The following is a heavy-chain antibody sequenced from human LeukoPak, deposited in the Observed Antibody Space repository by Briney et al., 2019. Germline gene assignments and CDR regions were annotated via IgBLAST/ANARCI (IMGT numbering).Heavy chain of an antibody. J-gene: IGHJ3*02. CDR3: ASGYSSSSETGAFDI. Sequence: GGSLRLSCAASGFTFSSYAMSWVRQAPGKGLEWVSAISGSGGSTYYADSVKGRFTISRDNSKNTLYLQMNSLRAEDTAVYYCASGYSSSSETGAFDIWGQGTMVTVSS. CDR2: ISGSGGST. V-gene: IGHV3-23*01. CDR1: GFTFSSYA. D-gene: IGHD6-6*01.